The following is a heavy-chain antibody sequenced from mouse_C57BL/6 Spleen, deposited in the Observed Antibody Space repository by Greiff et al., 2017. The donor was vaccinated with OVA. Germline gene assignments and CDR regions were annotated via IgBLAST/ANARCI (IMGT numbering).Heavy chain of an antibody. CDR1: GFSLTSYG. J-gene: IGHJ4*01. Sequence: VKLLESGPGLVQPSQSLSITCTVSGFSLTSYGVHWVRQSPGKGLEWLGVIWSGGSTDYNAAFISRLSISKDNSKSQVFFKMNSLQADDTAIYYCARKCPYAMDYWGQGTSVTVSS. V-gene: IGHV2-2*01. CDR3: ARKCPYAMDY. CDR2: IWSGGST.